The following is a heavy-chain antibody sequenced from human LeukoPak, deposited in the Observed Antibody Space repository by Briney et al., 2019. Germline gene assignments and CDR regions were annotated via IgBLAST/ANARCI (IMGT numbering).Heavy chain of an antibody. CDR2: MNQDGSDT. CDR3: ATVFGY. CDR1: GFTFSSYA. J-gene: IGHJ4*02. Sequence: GGSLRLSCAASGFTFSSYAMSWVRQAPGKGLEWVSRMNQDGSDTSYADSVKGRFTISRDNAKNTVYLQMNSLRAEDSAVYYCATVFGYWGQGTLVTVSS. D-gene: IGHD2-21*02. V-gene: IGHV3-74*01.